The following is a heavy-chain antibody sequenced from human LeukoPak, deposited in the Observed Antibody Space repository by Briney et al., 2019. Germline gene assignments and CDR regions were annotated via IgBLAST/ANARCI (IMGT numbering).Heavy chain of an antibody. J-gene: IGHJ4*02. Sequence: GGSLRLSCAASGFTFSSYWMSWVRQAPGKGLEWVANIKQDGSEKYYVDSVKGRFTISRDNAKNSLYLQVNSLRAEDTAVYYCARATADTIFGVVIIHCFDYWGQGTLVTVSS. CDR3: ARATADTIFGVVIIHCFDY. V-gene: IGHV3-7*04. CDR2: IKQDGSEK. D-gene: IGHD3-3*01. CDR1: GFTFSSYW.